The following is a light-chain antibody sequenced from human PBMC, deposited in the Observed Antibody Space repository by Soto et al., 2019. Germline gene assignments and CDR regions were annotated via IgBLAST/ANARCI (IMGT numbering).Light chain of an antibody. CDR1: QSVHNY. CDR3: QQYGSSPPLT. Sequence: EIVLTQSPATLSLSPGERATLSCRASQSVHNYLAWYQQKPGQAPRLLIYHADKRATGVPARFSGSGSGTDFTLTISRLEPEDFAVYYCQQYGSSPPLTFGGGTKVDIK. CDR2: HAD. V-gene: IGKV3-20*01. J-gene: IGKJ4*01.